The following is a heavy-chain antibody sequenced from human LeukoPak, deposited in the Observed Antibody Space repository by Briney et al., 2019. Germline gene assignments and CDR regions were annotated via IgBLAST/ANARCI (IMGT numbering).Heavy chain of an antibody. J-gene: IGHJ4*02. CDR1: GGSISSSSYY. V-gene: IGHV4-39*01. Sequence: PSETLSLTCTVSGGSISSSSYYWGWIRQPPGKGLEWIGSIYYSGSTYYNPSLKSRVTISVDTSKNQFSLKLSSVTAADTAVYYCASATSGYSYGYAFNYWGQGTLVTVSS. CDR3: ASATSGYSYGYAFNY. D-gene: IGHD5-18*01. CDR2: IYYSGST.